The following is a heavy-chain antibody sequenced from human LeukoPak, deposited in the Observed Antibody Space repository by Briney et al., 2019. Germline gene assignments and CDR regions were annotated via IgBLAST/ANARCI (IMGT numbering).Heavy chain of an antibody. CDR1: GGSISSYY. J-gene: IGHJ5*02. V-gene: IGHV4-4*07. Sequence: PSETLSLTCTVSGGSISSYYWSWIRQPAGKGLEWIGRIYTSGSTNYNPSLKSRVTMSVDTSKNQFSLKLSSVTAADTAVYYCARLQGFGELLSPLNWFDPWGQGTLVTVSS. D-gene: IGHD3-10*01. CDR3: ARLQGFGELLSPLNWFDP. CDR2: IYTSGST.